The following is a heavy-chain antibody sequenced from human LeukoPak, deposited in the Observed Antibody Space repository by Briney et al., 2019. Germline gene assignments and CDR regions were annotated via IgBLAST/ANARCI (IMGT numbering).Heavy chain of an antibody. CDR1: GFTFSSYS. J-gene: IGHJ6*03. V-gene: IGHV3-21*01. CDR2: ISSSSSYI. CDR3: ARGGEEYQLLYNYYYYYMDV. Sequence: GGSLRLSCAASGFTFSSYSMNLVRQAPGKGLEWVSSISSSSSYIYYADSVKGRFTISRDNAKNSLYLQMNSLRAEDTAVYYCARGGEEYQLLYNYYYYYMDVWGKGTTVTVSS. D-gene: IGHD2-2*02.